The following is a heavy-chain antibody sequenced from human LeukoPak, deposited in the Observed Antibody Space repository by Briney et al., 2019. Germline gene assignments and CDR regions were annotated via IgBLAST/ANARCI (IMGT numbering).Heavy chain of an antibody. D-gene: IGHD3-3*01. V-gene: IGHV3-53*01. Sequence: PGGSLRLSCAASGFSVSSNFMSWVRQAPGMGLEWVSVIYSGGDTYYADSVKGRFTISRDTSKNTLNLQMNSLRAEDTALYYCARDWRVWGQGTLVTVSS. CDR1: GFSVSSNF. CDR3: ARDWRV. J-gene: IGHJ4*02. CDR2: IYSGGDT.